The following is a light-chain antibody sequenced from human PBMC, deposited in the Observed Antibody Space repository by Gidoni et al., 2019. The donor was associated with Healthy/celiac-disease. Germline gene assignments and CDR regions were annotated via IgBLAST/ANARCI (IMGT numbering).Light chain of an antibody. CDR3: QQSYSTPWT. CDR1: QSISSY. V-gene: IGKV1-39*01. Sequence: IQMTQSPSSLSASVGDRVTITCRASQSISSYVNWYQQKPGKAPKLLIYAASSLQSGVPSRFSGSGSGTDFTLNISSLQPEDFATYYCQQSYSTPWTFGQGTKVEIK. J-gene: IGKJ1*01. CDR2: AAS.